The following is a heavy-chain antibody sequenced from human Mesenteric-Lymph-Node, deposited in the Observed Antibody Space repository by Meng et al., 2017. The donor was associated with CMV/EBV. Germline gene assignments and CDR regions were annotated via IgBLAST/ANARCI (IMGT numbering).Heavy chain of an antibody. D-gene: IGHD3-3*01. CDR3: ARDVDFWSGIGAFDI. V-gene: IGHV3-74*01. CDR1: GFTFSSYW. Sequence: GESLKISCAASGFTFSSYWMHWVRQAPGKGLVWVSRINSDGSSTSYADSAKGRFTISRDNAKNTLYLQMNSLRAEDTAVYYCARDVDFWSGIGAFDIWGQGTMVTVSS. CDR2: INSDGSST. J-gene: IGHJ3*02.